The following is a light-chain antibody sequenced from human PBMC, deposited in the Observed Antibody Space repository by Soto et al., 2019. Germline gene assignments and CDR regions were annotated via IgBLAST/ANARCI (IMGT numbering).Light chain of an antibody. CDR2: DNS. V-gene: IGLV1-40*01. CDR3: QSYDSSLTGYV. CDR1: SSNIGAGHD. J-gene: IGLJ1*01. Sequence: QSVLTQPPSVSGAPGQRVTISCTGSSSNIGAGHDVHWYQQLPGTAPKLLIYDNSNRPSGVPDRFSGSKSGTSASLAITGLQAEDEAEYYCQSYDSSLTGYVFGSGTKVTVL.